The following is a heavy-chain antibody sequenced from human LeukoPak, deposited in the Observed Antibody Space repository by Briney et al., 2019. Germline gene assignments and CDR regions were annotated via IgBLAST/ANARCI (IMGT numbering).Heavy chain of an antibody. D-gene: IGHD4-17*01. CDR3: ARNPDYDDYGSLPGYYYYYMDV. V-gene: IGHV3-11*04. CDR1: GFTFGDYA. Sequence: GGSLRLSCTASGFTFGDYAMSWIRQAPGKGLEWVSYISSSGSTIYYAGSVKGRFTISRDNAKNSLYLQMNSLRAEDTAVYYCARNPDYDDYGSLPGYYYYYMDVWGKGTTVTVSS. J-gene: IGHJ6*03. CDR2: ISSSGSTI.